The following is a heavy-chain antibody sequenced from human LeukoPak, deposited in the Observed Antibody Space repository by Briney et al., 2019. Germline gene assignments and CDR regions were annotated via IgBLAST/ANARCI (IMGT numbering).Heavy chain of an antibody. Sequence: GGSLRLSCAASGFTFSSYWMSWVRQAPGKGLEWVANIKQDGSEKYYVDSVKGRFTISRDNAKNSLYLQMNSLRAEDTAVYYCARDTLTYYYDSSGPTDYWGQGTLVTVSS. V-gene: IGHV3-7*01. D-gene: IGHD3-22*01. CDR2: IKQDGSEK. CDR1: GFTFSSYW. J-gene: IGHJ4*02. CDR3: ARDTLTYYYDSSGPTDY.